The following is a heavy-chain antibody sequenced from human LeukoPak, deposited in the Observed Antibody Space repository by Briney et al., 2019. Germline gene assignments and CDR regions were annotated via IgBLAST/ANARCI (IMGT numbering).Heavy chain of an antibody. J-gene: IGHJ6*02. CDR2: IRSKAYGGTT. Sequence: PGQSLRLSCTAYGFIFGDHAMSWVRQAPGKGLEWVGFIRSKAYGGTTEYAASVKGRFTISRDDCKSIAYLQMNSLETEDTALYYCTRGPILLWMHNGMDVWGQGTTVTVSS. CDR3: TRGPILLWMHNGMDV. CDR1: GFIFGDHA. D-gene: IGHD5-18*01. V-gene: IGHV3-49*04.